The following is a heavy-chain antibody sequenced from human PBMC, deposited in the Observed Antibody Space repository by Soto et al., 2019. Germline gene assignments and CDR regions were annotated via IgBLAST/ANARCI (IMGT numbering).Heavy chain of an antibody. CDR1: GYTFTSYG. D-gene: IGHD3-22*01. CDR2: ISAYNGNT. J-gene: IGHJ4*02. V-gene: IGHV1-18*01. CDR3: ARDGYYYDSSGYRSDFDY. Sequence: GASVKVSCKASGYTFTSYGISWVRQAPGQGLEWMGWISAYNGNTNYAQKLQGRVTMTTDTSTSTAYMELRSLRSDDTAVYYCARDGYYYDSSGYRSDFDYWGQGTLVTVSS.